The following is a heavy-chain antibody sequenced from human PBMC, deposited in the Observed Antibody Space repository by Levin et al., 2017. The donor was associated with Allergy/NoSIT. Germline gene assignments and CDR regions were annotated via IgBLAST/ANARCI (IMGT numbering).Heavy chain of an antibody. CDR3: AGVLRSFSYFDY. CDR1: GGSISSYY. V-gene: IGHV4-59*01. J-gene: IGHJ4*02. CDR2: IYYSGST. Sequence: SETLSLTCTVSGGSISSYYWSWIRQPPGKGLEWIGYIYYSGSTNYNPSLKSRVTISVDTSKNQFSLKLSSVTAADTAVYYCAGVLRSFSYFDYWGQGTLVTVSS. D-gene: IGHD4-17*01.